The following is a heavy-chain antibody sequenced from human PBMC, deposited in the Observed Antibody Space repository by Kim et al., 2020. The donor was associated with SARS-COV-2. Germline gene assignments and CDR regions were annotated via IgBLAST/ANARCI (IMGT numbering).Heavy chain of an antibody. V-gene: IGHV4-31*03. J-gene: IGHJ6*02. CDR3: ARGSGYHPYYYYGMDV. Sequence: SETLSLTCTVSGGSISSGGYYWSWIRQHPGKGLEWIGYIYYSGSTYYNPSLKSRVTISVDTSKNQFSLKLSSVTAADTAVYYCARGSGYHPYYYYGMDVWGQGTTVTVSS. D-gene: IGHD2-2*01. CDR1: GGSISSGGYY. CDR2: IYYSGST.